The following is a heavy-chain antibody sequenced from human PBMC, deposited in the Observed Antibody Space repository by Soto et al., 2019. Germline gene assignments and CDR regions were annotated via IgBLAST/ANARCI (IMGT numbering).Heavy chain of an antibody. Sequence: SETLSLTCAVYGGSFSGYYWSWIRQPPGKGLEWIGEINHSGSTNYNPSLKSRVTISVDTSKNQFSLKLSSVTAADTAVYYCARFRAMVRGVTNWFDPWGQGTLVTVSS. D-gene: IGHD3-10*01. CDR2: INHSGST. CDR3: ARFRAMVRGVTNWFDP. J-gene: IGHJ5*02. CDR1: GGSFSGYY. V-gene: IGHV4-34*01.